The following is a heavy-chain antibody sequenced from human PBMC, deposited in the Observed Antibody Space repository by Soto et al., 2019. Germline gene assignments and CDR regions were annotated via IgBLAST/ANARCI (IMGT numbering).Heavy chain of an antibody. Sequence: SETLSLTCAVSGGSISSGGYSWSWIRQPPGKGLEWIGYIYHSGSTYSNPSLKSRVNISVDRSKNQFSLKLSSVTAADTAVYYCARVSAKGGDYKPNRSVYWYFDLWGRGTLVTVSS. CDR2: IYHSGST. CDR1: GGSISSGGYS. V-gene: IGHV4-30-2*01. D-gene: IGHD4-17*01. CDR3: ARVSAKGGDYKPNRSVYWYFDL. J-gene: IGHJ2*01.